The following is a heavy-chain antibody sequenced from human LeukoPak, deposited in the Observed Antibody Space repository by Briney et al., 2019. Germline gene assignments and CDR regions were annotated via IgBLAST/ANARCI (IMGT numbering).Heavy chain of an antibody. J-gene: IGHJ6*02. CDR2: ISYDGSNK. CDR3: ARETYYYDSSGYYPYGMDV. V-gene: IGHV3-30*04. Sequence: GGSLRLSCAASGFTFSSYAMHWVRQAPGKGLEWVAVISYDGSNKYYADSVKGRFTISRDNSKNTLYLQMNSLRAEDTAVYYCARETYYYDSSGYYPYGMDVWGQGTTVTVSS. CDR1: GFTFSSYA. D-gene: IGHD3-22*01.